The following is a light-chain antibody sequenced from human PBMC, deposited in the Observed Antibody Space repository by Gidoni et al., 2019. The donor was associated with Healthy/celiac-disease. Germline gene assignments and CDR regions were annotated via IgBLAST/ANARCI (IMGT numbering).Light chain of an antibody. CDR2: YAS. Sequence: AIGVTRTTNSLSASVGDRVTITGWASQVISRYLAWYQQKPAKAPKLFIYYASSLQSGVPSRFSGSGSGTDYTLTISSLQPADAATDYCQQYYLRVTFGPGTKVDIK. J-gene: IGKJ3*01. CDR1: QVISRY. CDR3: QQYYLRVT. V-gene: IGKV1D-43*01.